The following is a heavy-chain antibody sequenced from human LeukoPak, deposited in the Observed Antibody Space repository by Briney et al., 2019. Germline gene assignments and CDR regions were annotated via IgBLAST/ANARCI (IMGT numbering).Heavy chain of an antibody. D-gene: IGHD5-12*01. Sequence: GGSLRLSCAASGFTFRDYYMSWIRQAPGKGLEWGSYISSSGSTIYYADSVKGRFTISRDNAKNSLYLQMNSLRAEDTAVYYCARGTLVATVPGFDYWGQGTLVTVSS. CDR2: ISSSGSTI. CDR3: ARGTLVATVPGFDY. CDR1: GFTFRDYY. V-gene: IGHV3-11*01. J-gene: IGHJ4*02.